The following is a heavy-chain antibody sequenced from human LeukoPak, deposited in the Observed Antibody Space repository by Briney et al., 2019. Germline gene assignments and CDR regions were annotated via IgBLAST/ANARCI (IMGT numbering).Heavy chain of an antibody. D-gene: IGHD3-16*01. Sequence: PGGSLRLSCAASGFTFSSYSMNWVRQAPGKGLEWVSSISSSSSYIYYADSVKGRFTISRDNSKNTLYLQMNSLRAEDTAVYYCAKSLTPHYVWGSYGYYFDYWGQGTLVTVSS. CDR2: ISSSSSYI. CDR3: AKSLTPHYVWGSYGYYFDY. CDR1: GFTFSSYS. V-gene: IGHV3-21*04. J-gene: IGHJ4*02.